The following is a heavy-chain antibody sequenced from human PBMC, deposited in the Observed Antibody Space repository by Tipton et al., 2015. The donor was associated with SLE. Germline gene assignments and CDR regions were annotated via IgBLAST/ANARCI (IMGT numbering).Heavy chain of an antibody. CDR2: IYYSGST. V-gene: IGHV4-59*11. J-gene: IGHJ5*02. CDR1: SGSISSHY. CDR3: ARGGCSSSSCLKWFDP. Sequence: LRLSCTVSSGSISSHYWSWIRQPPGKGLEWIGYIYYSGSTNYNPSLKSRVTISLATSRNQFSLKLSSVAAADTAVYYCARGGCSSSSCLKWFDPWGQGTLVTVSP. D-gene: IGHD2-2*01.